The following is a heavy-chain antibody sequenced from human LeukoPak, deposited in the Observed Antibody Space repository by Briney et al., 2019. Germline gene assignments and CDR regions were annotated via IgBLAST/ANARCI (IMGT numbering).Heavy chain of an antibody. CDR3: VRPLYGDTYFQH. CDR2: IKPDGSAK. J-gene: IGHJ1*01. D-gene: IGHD4-17*01. CDR1: GFTFSSYW. Sequence: PGGSLRLSCAASGFTFSSYWMTWVRQAPGKGLEWVANIKPDGSAKYYVDSVKGRSTISRDNAKNSLYLQMNSLRAEDTSVYYCVRPLYGDTYFQHWGQGTLVTVSS. V-gene: IGHV3-7*01.